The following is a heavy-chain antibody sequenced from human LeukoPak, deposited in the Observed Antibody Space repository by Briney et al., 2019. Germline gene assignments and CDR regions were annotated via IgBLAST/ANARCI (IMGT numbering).Heavy chain of an antibody. D-gene: IGHD4-11*01. CDR2: ISDGGSTT. V-gene: IGHV3-74*01. CDR1: GFTFSSYW. CDR3: VRSPFSNGY. J-gene: IGHJ4*02. Sequence: GGSLRLSCAASGFTFSSYWMHWVRQAPGKGLVWVSRISDGGSTTTYADSVKGRFTISRDNAKNTLYLQMNGLRAEDTAVYYCVRSPFSNGYWGQGTLVTVSS.